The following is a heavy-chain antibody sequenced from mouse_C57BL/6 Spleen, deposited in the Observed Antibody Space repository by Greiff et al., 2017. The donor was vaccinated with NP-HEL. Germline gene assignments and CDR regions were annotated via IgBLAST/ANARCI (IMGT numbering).Heavy chain of an antibody. CDR1: GFTFSDYY. J-gene: IGHJ1*03. CDR2: ISNGSGST. V-gene: IGHV5-12*01. CDR3: ERQSTVVADWYFDV. Sequence: EVMLVESGGGLVQPGGSLKLSCAASGFTFSDYYMYWVRQTPEQRLEWVAYISNGSGSTYYQDTVKGRFTISRDNAKNTLYLQMSRLKSEYTAMYYCERQSTVVADWYFDVWGTGTTVTVSS. D-gene: IGHD1-1*01.